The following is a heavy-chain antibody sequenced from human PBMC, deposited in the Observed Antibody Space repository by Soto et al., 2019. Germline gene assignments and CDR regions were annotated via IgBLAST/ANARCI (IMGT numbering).Heavy chain of an antibody. CDR2: IYYSGST. Sequence: SETLSLTCTVSGGSISSSSYYWGWIRQPPGKGLEWIGSIYYSGSTYYNPSLKSRVTISVDTSKNQFSLKLSSVTAADTAVYYCATGGYSCGNYYYYGMDVWGQGTTVT. CDR3: ATGGYSCGNYYYYGMDV. J-gene: IGHJ6*02. CDR1: GGSISSSSYY. V-gene: IGHV4-39*01. D-gene: IGHD5-18*01.